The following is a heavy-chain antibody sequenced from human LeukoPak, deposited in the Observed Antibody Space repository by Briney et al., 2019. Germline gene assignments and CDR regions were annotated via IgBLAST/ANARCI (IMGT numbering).Heavy chain of an antibody. J-gene: IGHJ3*02. CDR3: AGRLWRRDGYNSSAFDI. D-gene: IGHD5-24*01. Sequence: PSETLSLTCTVSGGSISSYYWNWIRQPPGKGLEWIGYIYYSGSTNYNPSLKSRVTISVDTSKNQFSLKLSSVTAADTAVYYCAGRLWRRDGYNSSAFDIWGQGTMVTVPS. CDR1: GGSISSYY. V-gene: IGHV4-59*01. CDR2: IYYSGST.